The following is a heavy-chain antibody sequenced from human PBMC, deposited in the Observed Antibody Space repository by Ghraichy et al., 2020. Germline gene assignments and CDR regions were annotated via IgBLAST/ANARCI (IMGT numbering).Heavy chain of an antibody. CDR1: GDSVSSNSAA. D-gene: IGHD6-19*01. CDR2: TYYRSKWYN. Sequence: SQTLSLTCAISGDSVSSNSAAWNWIRQSPSRGLEWLGRTYYRSKWYNDYAVSVKSRITINPDTSKNQFSLQLNSVTPEDTAVYYCARVRRSQWLGPINYYYYGMDVWGQGTTVTVSS. CDR3: ARVRRSQWLGPINYYYYGMDV. J-gene: IGHJ6*02. V-gene: IGHV6-1*01.